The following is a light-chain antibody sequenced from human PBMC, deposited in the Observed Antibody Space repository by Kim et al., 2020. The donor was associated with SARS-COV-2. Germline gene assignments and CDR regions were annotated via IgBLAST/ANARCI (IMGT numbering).Light chain of an antibody. J-gene: IGKJ1*01. Sequence: SPRDSATLSCRASQSVNSNYLAWYQQKPGQAPRLLSYGASNRATGIPDRFSGSGSGTDFTLTISRLEPEDFAAYYCQQYGSSPETFGQGTKVDIK. CDR1: QSVNSNY. CDR3: QQYGSSPET. CDR2: GAS. V-gene: IGKV3-20*01.